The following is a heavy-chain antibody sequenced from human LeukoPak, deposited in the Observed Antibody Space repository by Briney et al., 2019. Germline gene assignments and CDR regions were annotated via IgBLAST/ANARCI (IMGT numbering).Heavy chain of an antibody. CDR2: IKQDGSEK. CDR1: GFIFRRYW. J-gene: IGHJ3*02. V-gene: IGHV3-7*05. Sequence: SGGSLRLSCAASGFIFRRYWMTWVRQAPGKELEWVANIKQDGSEKNYLDSVRGRFTISRDDARNSLYLQMDSLRVEDTAVYYCARDKSIPNLDAFDIWGQGTMVTVSS. D-gene: IGHD1-14*01. CDR3: ARDKSIPNLDAFDI.